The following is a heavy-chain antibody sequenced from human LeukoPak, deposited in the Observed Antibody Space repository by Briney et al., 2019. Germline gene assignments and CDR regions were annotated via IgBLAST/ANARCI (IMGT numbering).Heavy chain of an antibody. Sequence: PSETLSLTCAVYGGSFSGYYWSWIRQPPGKGLEWIGEINHSGSTNYNPSLKSRVTISVDTSKNQFSLKLSSVTAADTAVYYCAGARAYCSSTSCNLSMPDYWGQGTLVTVSS. CDR1: GGSFSGYY. CDR2: INHSGST. J-gene: IGHJ4*02. D-gene: IGHD2-2*01. V-gene: IGHV4-34*01. CDR3: AGARAYCSSTSCNLSMPDY.